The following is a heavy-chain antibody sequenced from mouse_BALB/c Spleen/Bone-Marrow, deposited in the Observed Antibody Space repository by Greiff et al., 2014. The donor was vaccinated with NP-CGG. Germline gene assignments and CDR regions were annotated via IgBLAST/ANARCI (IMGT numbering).Heavy chain of an antibody. CDR3: ASPYGNYDAMDY. D-gene: IGHD2-1*01. Sequence: QVQLQQSGAELARPGASVKLSCKASGYTFTSYWMQWVKQRPGQGLEWIGAIYPGDGDTRYTQKFRGKATLTADKSSNTAYMQLSSLTSEDSAVCFCASPYGNYDAMDYWGQGTSVTVSS. CDR2: IYPGDGDT. V-gene: IGHV1-87*01. J-gene: IGHJ4*01. CDR1: GYTFTSYW.